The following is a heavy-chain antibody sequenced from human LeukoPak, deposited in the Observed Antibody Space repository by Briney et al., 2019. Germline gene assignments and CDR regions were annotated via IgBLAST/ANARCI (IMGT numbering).Heavy chain of an antibody. J-gene: IGHJ4*02. CDR1: GGSISTYS. Sequence: SETLSLTCTVSGGSISTYSWSWIRQPPGKALEYIGYIDYSGSNNYNPSLRSRVSISAETSNNQFALQLSSGTAADTAVYYCASVPLDYGDYGYFFDYWGQGTLVTVSS. D-gene: IGHD4-17*01. V-gene: IGHV4-59*08. CDR3: ASVPLDYGDYGYFFDY. CDR2: IDYSGSN.